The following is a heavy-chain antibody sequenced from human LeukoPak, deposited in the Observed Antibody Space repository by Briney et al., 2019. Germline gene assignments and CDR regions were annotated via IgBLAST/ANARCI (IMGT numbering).Heavy chain of an antibody. CDR2: ISGSGGST. Sequence: GGSLRLSCAASGFTFSSYAMSWVRQAPGKGLEWVSAISGSGGSTYYANSVKGRFTISRDKSQNPLDLQMDSLRAEDTAVNYCAKDFDWLPHQYYFDYWGQGTLVTVSS. J-gene: IGHJ4*02. CDR1: GFTFSSYA. V-gene: IGHV3-23*01. CDR3: AKDFDWLPHQYYFDY. D-gene: IGHD3-9*01.